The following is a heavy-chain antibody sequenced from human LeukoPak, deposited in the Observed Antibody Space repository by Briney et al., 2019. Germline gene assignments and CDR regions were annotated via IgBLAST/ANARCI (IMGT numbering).Heavy chain of an antibody. CDR3: EIIGGFLWFVDRTLDV. Sequence: GGSLRLSCAASGFTFSSYRMNWVRQAPGKGLEWVSSISGSSSYIYYADSVKGRFTISRDNAKNSLYLQINSLRAEDTAVYYCEIIGGFLWFVDRTLDVWGKGTTVTVSS. J-gene: IGHJ6*04. V-gene: IGHV3-21*01. CDR2: ISGSSSYI. CDR1: GFTFSSYR. D-gene: IGHD3-10*01.